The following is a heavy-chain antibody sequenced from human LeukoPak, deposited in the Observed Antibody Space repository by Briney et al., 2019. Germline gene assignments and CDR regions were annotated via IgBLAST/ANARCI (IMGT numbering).Heavy chain of an antibody. D-gene: IGHD4-11*01. CDR3: AREVTKGFDY. CDR2: IYYSGST. V-gene: IGHV4-59*01. Sequence: SETLSLTCTVSGGSISSYYWSWIRQPPGKGLEWIGYIYYSGSTNYNPSLKSRVTISVDTSKNQFSLKLSSVTAADTAVYYCAREVTKGFDYWGQGTLVTVSS. J-gene: IGHJ4*02. CDR1: GGSISSYY.